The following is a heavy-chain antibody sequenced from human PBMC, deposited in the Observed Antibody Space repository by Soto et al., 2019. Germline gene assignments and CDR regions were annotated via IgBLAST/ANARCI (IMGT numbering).Heavy chain of an antibody. CDR2: INPSSGNT. CDR3: ARECILFSGVIVFYGMDV. CDR1: GYSFTRHD. Sequence: QVQLVQSGAEVKKPRASVKVSCKASGYSFTRHDINWVRQAPGQGLEWMGWINPSSGNTGYSQRLLGRLTMTTDTYTSIAYMAVSGLQSEDTAIYYCARECILFSGVIVFYGMDVWGQGTMVTVPS. D-gene: IGHD3-10*01. V-gene: IGHV1-8*01. J-gene: IGHJ6*02.